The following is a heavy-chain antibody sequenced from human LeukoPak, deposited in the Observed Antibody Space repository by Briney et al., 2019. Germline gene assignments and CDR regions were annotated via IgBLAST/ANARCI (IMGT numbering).Heavy chain of an antibody. J-gene: IGHJ3*02. CDR2: IYTGGGT. CDR1: GFTVTSNY. V-gene: IGHV3-66*01. CDR3: ARGHVGGHDAFDI. Sequence: GGSLGLSCAASGFTVTSNYMTWVRQAPGKGLEWVSVIYTGGGTYYADSVKGRFTISRDNSKNTVDLQMNSLRAEDTAVYYCARGHVGGHDAFDIWGQGTMVTVSS.